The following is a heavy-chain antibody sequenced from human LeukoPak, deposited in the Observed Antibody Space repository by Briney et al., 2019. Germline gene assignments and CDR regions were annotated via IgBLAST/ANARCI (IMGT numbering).Heavy chain of an antibody. Sequence: SETLSLTCTVSGGSISNYYWSWIRQPPGKGLEWIGYIFYSGSTYYNPSLKSRVTISVDTSKNQFSLKLSSVTAADTAVYYCARSDLYYFDYWGQGTLVTVSS. J-gene: IGHJ4*02. CDR3: ARSDLYYFDY. V-gene: IGHV4-59*08. CDR2: IFYSGST. CDR1: GGSISNYY.